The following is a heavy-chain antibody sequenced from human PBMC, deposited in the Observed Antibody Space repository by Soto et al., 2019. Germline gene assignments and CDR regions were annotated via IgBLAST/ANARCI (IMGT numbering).Heavy chain of an antibody. J-gene: IGHJ4*02. V-gene: IGHV4-34*01. CDR1: GGSFIGYY. Sequence: SETLSLTCAVYGGSFIGYYRTWIRQPPGKGLEWIGEIDHNGNTNYNPSLKSRVTISVDTSRNQFSLKLNSVTAADTAVYYCARTTAAIHLNYWSQGTLVTVSS. CDR3: ARTTAAIHLNY. CDR2: IDHNGNT. D-gene: IGHD2-21*02.